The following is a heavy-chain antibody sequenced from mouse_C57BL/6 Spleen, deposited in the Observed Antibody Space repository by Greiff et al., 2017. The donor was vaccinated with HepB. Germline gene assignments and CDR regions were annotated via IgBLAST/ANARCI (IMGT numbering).Heavy chain of an antibody. Sequence: VQLQQPGAELVKPGASVKLSCKASGYTFTSYWMHWVKQRPGQGLEWIGMIHPNSGSTNYNEKFKSKATLTVDKSSSTAYMQLSSLTSEASAVYYCARDGSSYYAMDYWGQGTSVTVSS. CDR1: GYTFTSYW. V-gene: IGHV1-64*01. J-gene: IGHJ4*01. D-gene: IGHD1-1*01. CDR2: IHPNSGST. CDR3: ARDGSSYYAMDY.